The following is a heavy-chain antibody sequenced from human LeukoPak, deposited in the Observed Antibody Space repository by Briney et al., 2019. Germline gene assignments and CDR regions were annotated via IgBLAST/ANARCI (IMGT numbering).Heavy chain of an antibody. CDR3: ARARGIVVVTALFHY. CDR1: GGSISSSSYY. D-gene: IGHD2-21*02. J-gene: IGHJ4*02. CDR2: IYYSGST. V-gene: IGHV4-39*07. Sequence: SETLSLTCTVSGGSISSSSYYWGWIRQPPGKGLEWIGSIYYSGSTYYNPSLKSRVTISVDTPKTQFSQELRSVTAADTAVYYCARARGIVVVTALFHYWGQRTLVTVPS.